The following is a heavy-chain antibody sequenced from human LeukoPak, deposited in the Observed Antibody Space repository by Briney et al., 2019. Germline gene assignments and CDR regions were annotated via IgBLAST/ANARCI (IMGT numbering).Heavy chain of an antibody. D-gene: IGHD6-6*01. J-gene: IGHJ6*03. CDR3: ARDWGVSARPGYMDV. CDR1: GGSISSYY. Sequence: SETLSLTCTVSGGSISSYYWSWIRQPPGKGLEWIGYIHYSGSTNYNPSLKSRVTISVDTSKNQFSLRLSSVTAADTAVYYCARDWGVSARPGYMDVWGKGTTVTVSS. CDR2: IHYSGST. V-gene: IGHV4-59*01.